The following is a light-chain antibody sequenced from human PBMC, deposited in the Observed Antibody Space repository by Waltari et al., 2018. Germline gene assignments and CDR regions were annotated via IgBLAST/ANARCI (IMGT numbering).Light chain of an antibody. Sequence: ELVLTQSPGTLSLSPGERATLSCRASQRVSSSYLAWYQQKPGQAPRVLIHGASNRATGIPDRFSGSGSGTDFTLTISRLEPEDFAVYYCQQYGSSPWTFGQGTKVEIK. CDR1: QRVSSSY. V-gene: IGKV3-20*01. J-gene: IGKJ1*01. CDR2: GAS. CDR3: QQYGSSPWT.